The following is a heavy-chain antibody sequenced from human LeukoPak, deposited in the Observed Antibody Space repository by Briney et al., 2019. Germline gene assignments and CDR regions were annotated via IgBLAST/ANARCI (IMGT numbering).Heavy chain of an antibody. V-gene: IGHV1-2*02. Sequence: ASVKVSCKASGYTXTGHYMHWVRQAPGQGLEWMGWIKPDTGVTYYAQNFQGRFTMTTDTSISTVYMELSSLRSDDTAVYCCARDNNWGPDYWGQGTLVTVSS. CDR3: ARDNNWGPDY. CDR1: GYTXTGHY. CDR2: IKPDTGVT. J-gene: IGHJ4*02. D-gene: IGHD7-27*01.